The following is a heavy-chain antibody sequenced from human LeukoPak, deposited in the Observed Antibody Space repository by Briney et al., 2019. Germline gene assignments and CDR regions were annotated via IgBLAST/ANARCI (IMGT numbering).Heavy chain of an antibody. J-gene: IGHJ6*03. Sequence: SETLSLTCAVYGGSFNGYYWSWIRQPPGKGLEWIGEINHSGSTNYNPSLKSRVTISVDTSKNQFSLKLSSVTAADTAVYYCARGLSGSYYLTYYYYMDVWGKGTTVTVSS. CDR1: GGSFNGYY. V-gene: IGHV4-34*01. CDR3: ARGLSGSYYLTYYYYMDV. D-gene: IGHD3-10*01. CDR2: INHSGST.